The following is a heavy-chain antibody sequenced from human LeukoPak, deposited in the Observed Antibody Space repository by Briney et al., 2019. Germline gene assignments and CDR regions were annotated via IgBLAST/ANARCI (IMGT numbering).Heavy chain of an antibody. CDR2: ISYEGSKK. D-gene: IGHD3-16*01. J-gene: IGHJ4*02. CDR3: ARFYDYRDNTGGRIDC. CDR1: GFTLSIYG. Sequence: GRSLRLSCAASGFTLSIYGMHWVGQAPGKGLEGVAVISYEGSKKYYADSVKGRFTISRDNSKNTLYLQMNSLRAEDTAVYYCARFYDYRDNTGGRIDCWGQGILVTVSS. V-gene: IGHV3-33*01.